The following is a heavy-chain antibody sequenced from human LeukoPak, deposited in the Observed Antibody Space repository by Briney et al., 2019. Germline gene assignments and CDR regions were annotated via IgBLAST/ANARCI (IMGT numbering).Heavy chain of an antibody. J-gene: IGHJ5*02. D-gene: IGHD6-19*01. Sequence: SETLSLTCTVSGGSISSYYWSWIRQPPGKGLEWIGYIYYSGSTNYNPSLKSRVTISVDTSKNQFSLKLSSVTAADTAVYYCARGVREQWLFYGWFDPWGQGTLVTVSS. CDR1: GGSISSYY. CDR2: IYYSGST. CDR3: ARGVREQWLFYGWFDP. V-gene: IGHV4-59*01.